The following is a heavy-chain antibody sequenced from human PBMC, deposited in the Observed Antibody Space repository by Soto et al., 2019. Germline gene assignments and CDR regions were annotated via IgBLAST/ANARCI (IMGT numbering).Heavy chain of an antibody. CDR3: AKDDGDTAMVTYYYYGMDV. CDR1: GFTFSSYA. Sequence: GGSLRLSCAASGFTFSSYAMSWVRQAPGKGLEWVSAISGSGGSTYYADSVKGRFTISRDNSKNTLYLQMNSLRAEDTAVYYCAKDDGDTAMVTYYYYGMDVWGQGTTVTVSS. V-gene: IGHV3-23*01. D-gene: IGHD5-18*01. J-gene: IGHJ6*02. CDR2: ISGSGGST.